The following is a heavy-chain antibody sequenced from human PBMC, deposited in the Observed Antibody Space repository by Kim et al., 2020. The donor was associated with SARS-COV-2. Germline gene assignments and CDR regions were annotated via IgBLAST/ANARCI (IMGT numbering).Heavy chain of an antibody. CDR3: ARARYYDSREYFDY. CDR2: IWYDGSNK. Sequence: GGSLRLSCAASGFTFSSYGMHWVRQAPGKGLEWVAVIWYDGSNKYYADSVKGRFTISRDNSKNTLYLQMNSLRAEDTAVYDCARARYYDSREYFDYWGQGTLVTVSS. J-gene: IGHJ4*02. CDR1: GFTFSSYG. V-gene: IGHV3-33*08. D-gene: IGHD3-22*01.